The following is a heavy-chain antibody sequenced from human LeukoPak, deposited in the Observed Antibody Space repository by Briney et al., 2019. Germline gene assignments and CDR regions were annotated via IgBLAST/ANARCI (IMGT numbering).Heavy chain of an antibody. Sequence: PSETLSLTCTVSGGSISSYYWSWIRQPAGKGLEWIGRIYTSGSTNYNPSLKSRVTMSVDTSKNQFSLKLSSVTAADTAVYYCARESAIQYPLYYYYMDVWGKGTTVTNSS. V-gene: IGHV4-4*07. CDR1: GGSISSYY. CDR3: ARESAIQYPLYYYYMDV. D-gene: IGHD2-2*02. J-gene: IGHJ6*03. CDR2: IYTSGST.